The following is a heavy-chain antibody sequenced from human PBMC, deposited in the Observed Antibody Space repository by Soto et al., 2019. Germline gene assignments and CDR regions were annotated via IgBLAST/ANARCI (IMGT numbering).Heavy chain of an antibody. Sequence: QVPRVESGGGVVQPARSLRLSCAASGFTFNNYGMHWVLQAPGKGLEWVAVIWNDGRNSYYANSVNGRFTISRDNSKNTLYMQMSRLIAGDTGVYYCARWQISPPTRGAAAARGGMDVWGQGTTVTVSS. CDR3: ARWQISPPTRGAAAARGGMDV. V-gene: IGHV3-33*01. D-gene: IGHD6-13*01. CDR2: IWNDGRNS. J-gene: IGHJ6*02. CDR1: GFTFNNYG.